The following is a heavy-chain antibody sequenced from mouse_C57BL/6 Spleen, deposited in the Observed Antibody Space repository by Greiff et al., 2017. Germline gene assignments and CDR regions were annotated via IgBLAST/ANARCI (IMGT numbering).Heavy chain of an antibody. CDR1: GFTFSSYG. Sequence: EVMLVESGGDLVKPGGSLKLSCAASGFTFSSYGMSWVRQTPDKRLEWVATISSGGSYTYYPDSVKGRFTISRDNAKNTLYLQMSSLKSEDTAMYYCARQRGYELGYFDVWGTGTTVTVSS. CDR2: ISSGGSYT. J-gene: IGHJ1*03. D-gene: IGHD2-3*01. V-gene: IGHV5-6*02. CDR3: ARQRGYELGYFDV.